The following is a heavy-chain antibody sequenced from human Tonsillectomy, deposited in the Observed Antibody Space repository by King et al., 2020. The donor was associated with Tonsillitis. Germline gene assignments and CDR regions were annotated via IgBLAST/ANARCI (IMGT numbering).Heavy chain of an antibody. V-gene: IGHV1-69*12. CDR3: AGDYGENDY. CDR1: GGTFNNYA. D-gene: IGHD4-17*01. Sequence: QLVQSGAEVKKPGSSVKVSCKASGGTFNNYAINWVRQAPVQGLEWMGGIISIFDTRNYAQKFQGRLTITADESATTAYMELSSLRSDDTAVYYCAGDYGENDYWGQGTLVTVSS. J-gene: IGHJ4*02. CDR2: IISIFDTR.